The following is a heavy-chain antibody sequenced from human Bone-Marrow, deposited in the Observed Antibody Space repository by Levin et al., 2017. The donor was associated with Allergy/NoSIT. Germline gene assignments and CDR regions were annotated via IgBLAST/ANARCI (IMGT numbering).Heavy chain of an antibody. CDR1: GFTFSSYW. CDR3: ARGASISGLPGDAFDI. Sequence: GGSLRLSCAASGFTFSSYWMHWVRQGPEKGLVWVSRVKSDGSSTNYADSVQGRFTISRDNAKNTLYLQMNSLRGEDTALYYCARGASISGLPGDAFDIWGQGTMVTVSS. CDR2: VKSDGSST. J-gene: IGHJ3*02. D-gene: IGHD1-20*01. V-gene: IGHV3-74*01.